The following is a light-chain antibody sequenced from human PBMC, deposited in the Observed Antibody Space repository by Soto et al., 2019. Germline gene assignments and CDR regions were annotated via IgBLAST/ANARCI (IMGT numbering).Light chain of an antibody. CDR3: SSYAGSNNFNVI. J-gene: IGLJ2*01. CDR2: EAT. Sequence: QSALTQPASVSGSPGQSITISCTGTSSDVDSYKLVSWYQQHPGKAPKLMIYEATKRPSGVSNRFSGSKSGNTASLTISGLQADDEADYYCSSYAGSNNFNVIFGGGTKVTVL. CDR1: SSDVDSYKL. V-gene: IGLV2-23*02.